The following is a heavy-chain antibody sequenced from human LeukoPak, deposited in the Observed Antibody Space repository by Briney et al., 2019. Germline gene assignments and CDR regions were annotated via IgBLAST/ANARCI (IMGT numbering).Heavy chain of an antibody. CDR3: ARVKVVVVAATRGGIDY. CDR1: GGSFSGYY. V-gene: IGHV4-34*01. D-gene: IGHD2-15*01. Sequence: PSETLSLTCAVYGGSFSGYYWSWIRQPPGKGLEWIGEINHSGSTNYNPSLKSRVTISVDTSKNRFSLKLSSVTAADTAVYYCARVKVVVVAATRGGIDYWGQGTLVTVSS. CDR2: INHSGST. J-gene: IGHJ4*02.